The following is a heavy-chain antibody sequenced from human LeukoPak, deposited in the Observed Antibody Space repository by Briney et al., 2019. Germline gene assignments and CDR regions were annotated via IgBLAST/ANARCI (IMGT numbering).Heavy chain of an antibody. CDR2: IYYSGST. J-gene: IGHJ4*02. CDR3: ARARSGGRFFDY. D-gene: IGHD3-3*01. CDR1: GGSISSYY. Sequence: SETLSLTCTVSGGSISSYYWSWIRQPPGKGLEWIGYIYYSGSTNYNPSLKSRVTISVDTSKNQSSLKLSSATAADTAVYCCARARSGGRFFDYWGQGTLVTVSS. V-gene: IGHV4-59*01.